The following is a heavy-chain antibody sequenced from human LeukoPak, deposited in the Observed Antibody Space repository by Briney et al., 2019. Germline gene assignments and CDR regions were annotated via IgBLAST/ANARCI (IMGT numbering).Heavy chain of an antibody. J-gene: IGHJ3*02. CDR2: IYHSGAT. V-gene: IGHV4-38-2*02. CDR3: ARLLLLDSDAFDI. D-gene: IGHD2-2*03. Sequence: KSSETLSLTCTASGHSIINSYYWGWIRQPPGKGLEWIGSIYHSGATYYNPSLKSRITISIDTSKNLFSLTLNSVTAADTAVYYCARLLLLDSDAFDIWGQGTMVTVSS. CDR1: GHSIINSYY.